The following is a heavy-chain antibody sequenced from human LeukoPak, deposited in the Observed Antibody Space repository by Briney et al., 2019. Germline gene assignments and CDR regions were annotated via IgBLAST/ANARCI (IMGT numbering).Heavy chain of an antibody. CDR3: ARDLTGSSWSYYYYYYGMDV. J-gene: IGHJ6*02. CDR1: GFTFGSYW. Sequence: GGSLRLSCAASGFTFGSYWMSWVRQAPGKGLEWVANIKQDGSEKYYVDSGKGRFTISRDNAKNSLYLQMNSLRAEDTAVYYCARDLTGSSWSYYYYYYGMDVWGQGTTVTVSS. D-gene: IGHD6-13*01. V-gene: IGHV3-7*01. CDR2: IKQDGSEK.